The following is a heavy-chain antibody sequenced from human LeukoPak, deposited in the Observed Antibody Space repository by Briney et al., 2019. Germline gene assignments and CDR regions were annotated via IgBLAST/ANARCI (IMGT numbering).Heavy chain of an antibody. V-gene: IGHV4-59*12. Sequence: SETLSLTCTVSGGSISTYYWSWIRQPPGKGLEWIGYIYYTGSTNYNPSLKSRVTISVDTSKNQFSLKLSSVTAADTAVYYCARVEDSGYDYRGRFDPWGQGTLVIVSS. CDR2: IYYTGST. D-gene: IGHD5-12*01. CDR3: ARVEDSGYDYRGRFDP. J-gene: IGHJ5*02. CDR1: GGSISTYY.